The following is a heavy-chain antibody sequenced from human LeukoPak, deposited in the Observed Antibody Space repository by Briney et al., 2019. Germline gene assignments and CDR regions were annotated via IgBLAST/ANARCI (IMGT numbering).Heavy chain of an antibody. V-gene: IGHV1-24*01. Sequence: ASVQVSCKVSGYTLTELSMHWVRQAPGKGLEWMGGFDPEDGETIYAQKFQGRVTMTEDTSTDTAYMELSSLRSEDTAVYYCATVRYDFWSGYSFYYYYGMDVWGQGTTVTVSS. J-gene: IGHJ6*02. D-gene: IGHD3-3*01. CDR2: FDPEDGET. CDR1: GYTLTELS. CDR3: ATVRYDFWSGYSFYYYYGMDV.